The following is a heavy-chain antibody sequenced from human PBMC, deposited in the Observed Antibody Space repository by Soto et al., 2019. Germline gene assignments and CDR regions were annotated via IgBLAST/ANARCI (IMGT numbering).Heavy chain of an antibody. CDR2: IWYDGSNK. V-gene: IGHV3-33*01. D-gene: IGHD7-27*01. CDR3: ARGNGPNSGDFDF. CDR1: GFTFSNYG. J-gene: IGHJ4*02. Sequence: QVQLVESGGGVVQPGWSLRLSCAASGFTFSNYGMHWVRQAPGKGLEWVAVIWYDGSNKYYVDSVKGRFTISRDNSKNTLYRQMNSLRAEDTAVYYCARGNGPNSGDFDFWGQGTLVTVSS.